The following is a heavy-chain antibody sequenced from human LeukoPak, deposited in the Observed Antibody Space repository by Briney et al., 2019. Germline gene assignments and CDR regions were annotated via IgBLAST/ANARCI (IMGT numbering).Heavy chain of an antibody. V-gene: IGHV3-23*01. CDR2: ISGSGGST. Sequence: GGSLRLSCAASGFTFSSYAMSWVRQAPGKGLEWVSAISGSGGSTYYADSVKGRFTISRDNSKNTLYLQMNSLRAEDTAVYYCAQSPRPAVAGNLPPWGQGTLVTVSS. J-gene: IGHJ5*02. CDR1: GFTFSSYA. D-gene: IGHD6-19*01. CDR3: AQSPRPAVAGNLPP.